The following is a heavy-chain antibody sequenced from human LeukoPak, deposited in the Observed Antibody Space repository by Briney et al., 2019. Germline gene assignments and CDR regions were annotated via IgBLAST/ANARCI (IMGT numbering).Heavy chain of an antibody. J-gene: IGHJ4*02. CDR2: KHHSGST. D-gene: IGHD3-10*01. CDR3: ARDRSYFIFDY. Sequence: SETLSLTCAVSDFSISSGYHWGWVRQPPGKGLELIGSKHHSGSTYYNPSLKSRLTMSTDTSKSQFSLKLSSVTAADTAVYYCARDRSYFIFDYWGQGTLVTVSS. CDR1: DFSISSGYH. V-gene: IGHV4-38-2*02.